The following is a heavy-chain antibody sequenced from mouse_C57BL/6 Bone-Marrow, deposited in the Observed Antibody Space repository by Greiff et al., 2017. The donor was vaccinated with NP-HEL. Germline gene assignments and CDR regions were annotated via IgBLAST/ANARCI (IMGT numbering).Heavy chain of an antibody. CDR1: GFTFSNYW. V-gene: IGHV6-3*01. CDR3: SRYYSNYYAMDY. J-gene: IGHJ4*01. Sequence: EVKLLESGGGLVQPGGSMKLSCVASGFTFSNYWMNWVRQSPEKGLEWVAQIRLQSDNYATHYAESVKGRFTTSSDDSKSSVSLQMSNLRAEDTGIYYCSRYYSNYYAMDYWGRGPSGTVSA. D-gene: IGHD2-5*01. CDR2: IRLQSDNYAT.